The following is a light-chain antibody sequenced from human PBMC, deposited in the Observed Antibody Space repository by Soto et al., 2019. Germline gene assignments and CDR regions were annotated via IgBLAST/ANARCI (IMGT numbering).Light chain of an antibody. Sequence: QSALAQPPSASCTPGQTVTISCSISSPNVGTNPVAWYQQLPGTAPKLLIYTNSQRPLGVPVRFSGSKSGTSASLAISGLQSEDEGDYYCATWDDNVYVFGTGAKVTVL. CDR1: SPNVGTNP. CDR2: TNS. J-gene: IGLJ1*01. V-gene: IGLV1-44*01. CDR3: ATWDDNVYV.